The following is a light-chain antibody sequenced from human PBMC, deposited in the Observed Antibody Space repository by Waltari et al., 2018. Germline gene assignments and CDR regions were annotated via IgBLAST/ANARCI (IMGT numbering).Light chain of an antibody. CDR3: AAWDDTLNSPL. CDR1: SSNIGSNS. Sequence: QSVLTQPPSASEAARKSVTISCSGSSSNIGSNSVSWYQQVPETAPKLLIYYDNLRPSSVSDRFAGPKSGTSASLTISGLQFEDEAHYYCAAWDDTLNSPLFGGGTRLTVL. CDR2: YDN. V-gene: IGLV1-36*01. J-gene: IGLJ2*01.